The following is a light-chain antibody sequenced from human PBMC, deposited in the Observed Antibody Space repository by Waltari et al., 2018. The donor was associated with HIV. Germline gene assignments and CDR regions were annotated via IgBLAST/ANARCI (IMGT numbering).Light chain of an antibody. V-gene: IGLV3-1*01. CDR1: KFGNNH. CDR2: QDR. CDR3: QTWDSFIVV. J-gene: IGLJ2*01. Sequence: SYELTQPPSVSVSPGQTASITFSGSKFGNNHVCWYQQKSGQSPVLVIYQDRRRPSGIPRRFSGSNSGNTATLTISGTQAVDEADYYCQTWDSFIVVFAGGTRLTVL.